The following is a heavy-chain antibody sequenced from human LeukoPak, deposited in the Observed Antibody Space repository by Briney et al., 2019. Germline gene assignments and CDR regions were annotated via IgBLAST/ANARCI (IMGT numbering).Heavy chain of an antibody. CDR3: ARHFTIFGVAFDY. CDR2: IYYSGTT. J-gene: IGHJ4*02. Sequence: SETLSLTCTVSGGSISSSNYYWGWIRQPPGKGLEWIGSIYYSGTTFYNPSLKSRLTISVDTSKNQFSLKLSSVTAADTAVYYCARHFTIFGVAFDYWGQGTLVTVSS. D-gene: IGHD3-3*01. V-gene: IGHV4-39*01. CDR1: GGSISSSNYY.